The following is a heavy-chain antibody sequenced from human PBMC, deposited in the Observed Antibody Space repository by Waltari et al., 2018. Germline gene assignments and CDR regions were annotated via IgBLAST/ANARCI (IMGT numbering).Heavy chain of an antibody. D-gene: IGHD3-10*01. CDR1: GGSISSSSYY. Sequence: QLQLQESGPGLVKPSETLSLTCTVSGGSISSSSYYWGWIRQPPGKGLEWIGSIYYSGSTYYNPSLKSRVTISVDTSKNQFSLKLSSVTAADTAVYYSARDDGFRGYFDYWGQGTLVTVSS. CDR2: IYYSGST. V-gene: IGHV4-39*07. J-gene: IGHJ4*02. CDR3: ARDDGFRGYFDY.